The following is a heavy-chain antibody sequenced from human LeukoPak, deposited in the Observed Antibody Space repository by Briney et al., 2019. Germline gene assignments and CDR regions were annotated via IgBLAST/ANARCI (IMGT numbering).Heavy chain of an antibody. V-gene: IGHV1-8*01. CDR3: ARALSWTTESYYYMDV. J-gene: IGHJ6*03. CDR1: GYTFTSYE. CDR2: MNPNSGNI. Sequence: ASVKVSCKASGYTFTSYEINGVRPATGQGLEWMGWMNPNSGNIGYAQKFQGRVTMTKNTSITTAYMELSSLRSEDTAVYYCARALSWTTESYYYMDVWGKGTTVIVSS. D-gene: IGHD3/OR15-3a*01.